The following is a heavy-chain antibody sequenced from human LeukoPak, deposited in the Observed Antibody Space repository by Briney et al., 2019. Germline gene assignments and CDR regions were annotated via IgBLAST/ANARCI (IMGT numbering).Heavy chain of an antibody. CDR3: ARSRGYSYGWNFDY. D-gene: IGHD5-18*01. Sequence: PGGSLRLSCAASGFTFSSYSMTWVRQAPGEGLGSVSSIISRGSRIYYADSVKGRFSISTDNAQNSLYLEMNSLRAEDTAVYYCARSRGYSYGWNFDYWGQGTLVTVSS. J-gene: IGHJ4*02. CDR2: IISRGSRI. CDR1: GFTFSSYS. V-gene: IGHV3-48*01.